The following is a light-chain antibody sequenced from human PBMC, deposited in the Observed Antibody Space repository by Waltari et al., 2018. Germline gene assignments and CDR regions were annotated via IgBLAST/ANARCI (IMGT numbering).Light chain of an antibody. CDR3: MQGIDLPFT. CDR1: QSLLHADGRTY. V-gene: IGKV2-29*02. Sequence: DIVMTQTPLSLSVTPGQPASIACKSSQSLLHADGRTYLYWYLQKAGQSPQLLIYEVSRRFSGMPDRFSGSGSGTDFTLTIGRVEAEDVGIYFCMQGIDLPFTFGPGTKVDIK. J-gene: IGKJ3*01. CDR2: EVS.